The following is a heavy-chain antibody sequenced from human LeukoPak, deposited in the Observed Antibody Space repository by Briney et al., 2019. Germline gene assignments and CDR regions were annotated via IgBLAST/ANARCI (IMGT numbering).Heavy chain of an antibody. CDR3: AKDGYDIY. D-gene: IGHD3-9*01. Sequence: GGSLRLSCAASGFTFSGNYMSWVRQAPGKGLEWVSAISGSVGSTYYADSVKGRFTISRDNSKNTLYLQMNSLRAEDTAVYYCAKDGYDIYWGQGTLVTVSS. CDR2: ISGSVGST. CDR1: GFTFSGNY. V-gene: IGHV3-23*01. J-gene: IGHJ4*02.